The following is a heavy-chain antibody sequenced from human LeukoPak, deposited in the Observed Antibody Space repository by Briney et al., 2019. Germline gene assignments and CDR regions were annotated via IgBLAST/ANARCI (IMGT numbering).Heavy chain of an antibody. D-gene: IGHD3-3*01. V-gene: IGHV4-4*07. J-gene: IGHJ4*02. Sequence: PSETLSLTCTVSGGSISSYYWSWIRQPAGKGLEWIGRIYTSGSTNYNPSLKSRVTISVDTSKNQFSLKLSSVTAADTAVYYCARSPYDFWSGYYFDYWGQGTLVTVSS. CDR2: IYTSGST. CDR1: GGSISSYY. CDR3: ARSPYDFWSGYYFDY.